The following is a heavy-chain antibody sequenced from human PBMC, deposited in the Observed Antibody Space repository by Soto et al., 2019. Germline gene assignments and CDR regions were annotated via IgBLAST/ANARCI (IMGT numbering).Heavy chain of an antibody. D-gene: IGHD6-13*01. V-gene: IGHV4-30-2*01. CDR2: IYHSGST. CDR1: GGSISSGGYS. CDR3: ARVGIGCWYLNWFDR. Sequence: QLQLQESGSGLVKPSQTLSLTCAVSGGSISSGGYSWSWIRQPPGKGLEWIGYIYHSGSTYYNPFPKSRGTIAVDRSHHQFSLRLSYVSAADTAVYYCARVGIGCWYLNWFDRWSQGTLVTVSS. J-gene: IGHJ5*02.